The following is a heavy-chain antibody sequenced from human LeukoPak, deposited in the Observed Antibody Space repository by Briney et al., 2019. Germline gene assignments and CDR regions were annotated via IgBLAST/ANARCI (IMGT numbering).Heavy chain of an antibody. CDR1: GFTFSTYW. J-gene: IGHJ4*02. D-gene: IGHD6-19*01. CDR3: ARGSSDWYGIDY. Sequence: GGSLRLSCEASGFTFSTYWMHWVRQAPGKGLMYVSSISSDGSSTSYADSVKGRFAISRDNAWNTLFLQMSSLRADDTALYYCARGSSDWYGIDYWGQGTLVTVSS. CDR2: ISSDGSST. V-gene: IGHV3-74*01.